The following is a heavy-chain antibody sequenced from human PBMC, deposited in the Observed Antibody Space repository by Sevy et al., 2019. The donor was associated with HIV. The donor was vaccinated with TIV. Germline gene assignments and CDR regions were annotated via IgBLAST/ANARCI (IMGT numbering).Heavy chain of an antibody. J-gene: IGHJ6*02. Sequence: SETLSLTCAVYGGSFSGYYWSWIRQPPGKGLEWIGEINHSGSTNYNPSLKSRVTISVDTSKNQFSLKLSSVTAADTAVYYCARVTPCSSTSCHPQNPSFYYGMDVWGQGTTVTVSS. CDR1: GGSFSGYY. CDR2: INHSGST. D-gene: IGHD2-2*01. V-gene: IGHV4-34*01. CDR3: ARVTPCSSTSCHPQNPSFYYGMDV.